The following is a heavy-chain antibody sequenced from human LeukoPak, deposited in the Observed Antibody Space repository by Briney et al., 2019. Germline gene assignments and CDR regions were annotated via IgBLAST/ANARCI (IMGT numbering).Heavy chain of an antibody. Sequence: GRSLRLSCAASGFTLSSCGTHWVRQAPGKGLEWVAVISYDGSNKYYADFVKGRFTISRDNSKNTLYLQMNSLRAEDTAVYYCAKDRSYYDSSGYIYYFDYWGQGTLVTVSS. CDR3: AKDRSYYDSSGYIYYFDY. CDR2: ISYDGSNK. J-gene: IGHJ4*02. D-gene: IGHD3-22*01. V-gene: IGHV3-30*18. CDR1: GFTLSSCG.